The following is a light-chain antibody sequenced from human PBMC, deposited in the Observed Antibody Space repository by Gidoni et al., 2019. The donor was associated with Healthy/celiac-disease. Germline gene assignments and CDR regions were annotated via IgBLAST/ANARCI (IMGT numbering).Light chain of an antibody. J-gene: IGLJ2*01. CDR3: NSRDSSGNHLDVV. Sequence: SSELTQDPAVSVALGQTVRITCQGDSLRSYYASWYQQKPGQAPVLVIYGKNNRPSGIPDRFSGSSSGNTASLTITGDQAEDEADYYCNSRDSSGNHLDVVFGGGTKLTV. CDR2: GKN. V-gene: IGLV3-19*01. CDR1: SLRSYY.